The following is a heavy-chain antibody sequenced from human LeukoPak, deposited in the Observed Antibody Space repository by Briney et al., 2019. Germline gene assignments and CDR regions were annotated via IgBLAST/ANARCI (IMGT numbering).Heavy chain of an antibody. CDR3: VRSVLS. CDR1: GFTFSRYT. CDR2: ISSSSNYI. Sequence: GGSLRLSCAASGFTFSRYTMNWVRQAPGKGLEWVSFISSSSNYIYYADSVKGRFTISRDDAKNSLYLQVNSLRAEDTAVYFCVRSVLSWGQGTRVTVSS. D-gene: IGHD4/OR15-4a*01. V-gene: IGHV3-21*01. J-gene: IGHJ5*02.